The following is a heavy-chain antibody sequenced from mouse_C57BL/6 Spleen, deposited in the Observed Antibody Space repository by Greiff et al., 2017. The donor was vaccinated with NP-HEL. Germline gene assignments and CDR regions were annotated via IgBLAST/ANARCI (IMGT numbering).Heavy chain of an antibody. CDR3: TRLGRGFDY. CDR1: GYTFTDYE. CDR2: IDPETGGT. Sequence: VQLQQSGAELVRPGASVTLSCKASGYTFTDYEMHWVKQTPVHGLEWIGAIDPETGGTAYNQKFKGKAILTADKSSSTAYRELRSLTSEDSAVYYCTRLGRGFDYWGQGTTLTVSS. V-gene: IGHV1-15*01. D-gene: IGHD4-1*01. J-gene: IGHJ2*01.